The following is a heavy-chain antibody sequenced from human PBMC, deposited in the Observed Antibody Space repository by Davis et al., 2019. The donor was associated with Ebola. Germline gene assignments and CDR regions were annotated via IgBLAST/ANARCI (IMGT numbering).Heavy chain of an antibody. V-gene: IGHV3-73*01. D-gene: IGHD2-21*01. CDR3: SLSYCGGDCSDY. J-gene: IGHJ4*02. Sequence: GESLKISCAASGFTFSGSAMHWVRQASGKGLEWVGRIRSKANSYATAYAASVNGRFTISRDDSKNTAYLQMNSLKTEDTAVYYCSLSYCGGDCSDYWGQGTLVTVSS. CDR2: IRSKANSYAT. CDR1: GFTFSGSA.